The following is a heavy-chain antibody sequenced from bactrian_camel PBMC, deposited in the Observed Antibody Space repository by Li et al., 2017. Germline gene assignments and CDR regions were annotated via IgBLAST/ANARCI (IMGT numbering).Heavy chain of an antibody. J-gene: IGHJ6*01. CDR2: INSGGKST. CDR3: AAEEDYGLATSPVDFDY. V-gene: IGHV3S35*01. D-gene: IGHD5*01. CDR1: GFTFSRYA. Sequence: DVQLVESGGGLVHPGGSLRLSCVASGFTFSRYAMSWFREGSGKKLECIAGINSGGKSTYYSDSVKGRFTVSRDNAKNTVYLQMNNLKPEDTAMYYCAAEEDYGLATSPVDFDYRGQGTQVTVS.